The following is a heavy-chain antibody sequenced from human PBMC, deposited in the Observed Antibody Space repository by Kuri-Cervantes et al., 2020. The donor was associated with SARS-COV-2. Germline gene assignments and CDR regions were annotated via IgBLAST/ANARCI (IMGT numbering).Heavy chain of an antibody. CDR3: ARVMKDYDFWSGYSEYQNWFDP. Sequence: LSLTCAASGFTFSSYEMNWVRQAPGKGLEWVSYISSSGSTIYYADSVEGRFTISRDNAKNSLYLQMNSLRAEDTAVYYCARVMKDYDFWSGYSEYQNWFDPWGQGTLVTSPQ. CDR2: ISSSGSTI. D-gene: IGHD3-3*01. J-gene: IGHJ5*02. CDR1: GFTFSSYE. V-gene: IGHV3-48*03.